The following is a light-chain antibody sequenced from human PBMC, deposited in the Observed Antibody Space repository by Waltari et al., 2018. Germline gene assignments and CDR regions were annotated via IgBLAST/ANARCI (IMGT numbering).Light chain of an antibody. J-gene: IGKJ1*01. CDR2: DAS. V-gene: IGKV3-11*01. Sequence: DIVLTQSPATLSLSPGERATLSCRASQSISTYLAWYQQKPGQTPRLLIYDASKRATGIPARFRGSGSGTDFTLTISSLEPEDFAVYYCQLRSKWLRTFGQGTKVEV. CDR3: QLRSKWLRT. CDR1: QSISTY.